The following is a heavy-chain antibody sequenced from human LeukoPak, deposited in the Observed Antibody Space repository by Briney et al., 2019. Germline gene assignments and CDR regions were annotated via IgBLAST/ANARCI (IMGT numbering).Heavy chain of an antibody. D-gene: IGHD3-16*01. CDR1: GNSFATYW. CDR2: VYPGNSDT. V-gene: IGHV5-51*01. Sequence: GDSLKISCEGFGNSFATYWIGWVRQVPGKGLEWMAIVYPGNSDTHYSPSFQGQVTISADKSNSTVYLQWRSLKASDTATYYCVCRKYYDTWSDPWGQGTLVTVSS. CDR3: VCRKYYDTWSDP. J-gene: IGHJ5*02.